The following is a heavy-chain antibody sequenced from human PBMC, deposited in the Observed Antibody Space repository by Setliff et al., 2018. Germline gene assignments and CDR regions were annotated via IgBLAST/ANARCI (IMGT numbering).Heavy chain of an antibody. J-gene: IGHJ4*02. D-gene: IGHD6-19*01. Sequence: GGSLRLSCAASGFTFSTYEMNWVRQAPGKGLEWVSYISSSGNTIYYADSVKGRFTISRDNAKNSLYLQMNSLRAEDTAVYYCARLPSRYSSGWYYFGYWGQGTLVTAPQ. CDR1: GFTFSTYE. CDR3: ARLPSRYSSGWYYFGY. CDR2: ISSSGNTI. V-gene: IGHV3-48*03.